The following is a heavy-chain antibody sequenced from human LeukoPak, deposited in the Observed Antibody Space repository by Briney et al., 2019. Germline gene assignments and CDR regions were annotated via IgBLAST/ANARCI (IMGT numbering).Heavy chain of an antibody. J-gene: IGHJ5*02. CDR1: GFTFSSYA. Sequence: GRSLRLSCAASGFTFSSYAMHWVRQAPGKGLEWVAVISYDGSNKYYADSVKGRFTISRDNSKNTLYLQMNSLRAEDTAVYYCARGPIGGNWFDPWGQGTLVTVSS. CDR3: ARGPIGGNWFDP. CDR2: ISYDGSNK. V-gene: IGHV3-30-3*01. D-gene: IGHD3-10*01.